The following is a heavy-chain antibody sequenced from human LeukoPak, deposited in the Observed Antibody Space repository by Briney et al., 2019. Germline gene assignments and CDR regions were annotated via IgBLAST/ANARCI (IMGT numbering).Heavy chain of an antibody. D-gene: IGHD5-24*01. Sequence: PSETLSLTCTVSGGSISSYYWNRIRQSPSRGLEWLGRTYYRSKWYNAVSVKSRITINPDTSKNQVSLQLNSVTPEDTAVYYCARDRNFGGPYNSVDYWGQGTLVTVSS. J-gene: IGHJ4*02. CDR2: TYYRSKWYN. CDR1: GGSISSYY. V-gene: IGHV6-1*01. CDR3: ARDRNFGGPYNSVDY.